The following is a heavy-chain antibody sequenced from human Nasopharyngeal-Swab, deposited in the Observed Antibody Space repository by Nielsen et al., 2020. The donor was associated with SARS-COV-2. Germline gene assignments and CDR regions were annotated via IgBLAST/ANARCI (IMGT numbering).Heavy chain of an antibody. J-gene: IGHJ6*03. V-gene: IGHV3-21*01. CDR2: ISSSSSYI. CDR1: GFTFSSYS. D-gene: IGHD3-3*01. CDR3: ARGKAPTIFGVVITNYYYYYMDV. Sequence: GESLKISCAASGFTFSSYSMNWVRQAPGKGLEWVSSISSSSSYIYYADSVKGRFTISRDNAKNSLYLQMNSLGAEDTAVYYCARGKAPTIFGVVITNYYYYYMDVWGKGTTVTVSS.